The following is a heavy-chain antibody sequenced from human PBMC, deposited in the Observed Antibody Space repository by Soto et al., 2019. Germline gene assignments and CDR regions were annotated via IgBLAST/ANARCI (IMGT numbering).Heavy chain of an antibody. V-gene: IGHV1-2*04. Sequence: GASVKVSCKASGYTFSGYYMPWGRQAPGQGLEWMGWIDPNSGGTNYAQKFQGWVTMTRDTSISTAYMELSRLRSDDTAVYYCARERAVDTAMVTTYYFDYWGQGTRVTVSS. CDR1: GYTFSGYY. CDR2: IDPNSGGT. CDR3: ARERAVDTAMVTTYYFDY. D-gene: IGHD5-18*01. J-gene: IGHJ4*02.